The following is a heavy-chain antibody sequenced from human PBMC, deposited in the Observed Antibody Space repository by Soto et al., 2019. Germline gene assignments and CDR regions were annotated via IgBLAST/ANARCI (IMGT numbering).Heavy chain of an antibody. Sequence: ETLSLTCSVSSASPSSSTYYWSWIRQPPGRGPEWIGSIYYSGNTYYKPSLKSRVSISIDTSRNQSSLKLTSVTAADTGVYYCASSSPFHYWGPGILVTVSS. D-gene: IGHD6-6*01. CDR2: IYYSGNT. J-gene: IGHJ4*02. CDR1: SASPSSSTYY. V-gene: IGHV4-39*01. CDR3: ASSSPFHY.